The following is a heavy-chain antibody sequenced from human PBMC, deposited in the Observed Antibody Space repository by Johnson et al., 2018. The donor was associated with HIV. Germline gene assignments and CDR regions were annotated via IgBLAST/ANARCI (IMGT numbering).Heavy chain of an antibody. Sequence: QVQLVESWGGVVQPGRSLRLSCAASGFTFSSAAMHWVRQAPGKGLEWVAIISNTGSNKYYADSVKGRFTISRDNSKNTLYLQMNSLRAEDTAVYYCARDFQWLEAFDIWGQGTMVTVSS. V-gene: IGHV3-30-3*01. CDR2: ISNTGSNK. CDR1: GFTFSSAA. D-gene: IGHD6-19*01. CDR3: ARDFQWLEAFDI. J-gene: IGHJ3*02.